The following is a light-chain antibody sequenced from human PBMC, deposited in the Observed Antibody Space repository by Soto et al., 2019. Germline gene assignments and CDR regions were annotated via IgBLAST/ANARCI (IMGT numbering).Light chain of an antibody. CDR2: WAS. J-gene: IGKJ5*01. Sequence: DFVMTQSPDSLAVSLGERATINCKSGQSVLSSSNNKNFLAWFQQKPGQPPKLLISWASTRESGVPDRFSGSGSGTDFTLTISSLQAEDVAVYYCQQYHSDPITFGQGTRLEI. V-gene: IGKV4-1*01. CDR3: QQYHSDPIT. CDR1: QSVLSSSNNKNF.